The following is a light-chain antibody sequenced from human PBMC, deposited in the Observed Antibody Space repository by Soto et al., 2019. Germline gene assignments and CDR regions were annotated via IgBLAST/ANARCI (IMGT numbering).Light chain of an antibody. CDR2: GAY. CDR1: QSISSY. V-gene: IGKV1-39*01. Sequence: DIQMTQSPSSLSASVGDRVTITCRASQSISSYLNWYQQKPGKAHKLLIYGAYTRATGIQARFSGSGSGTEFTLTIRSLQSEDIAVYSCKQYNSWPLTFGQGTKVDIK. CDR3: KQYNSWPLT. J-gene: IGKJ1*01.